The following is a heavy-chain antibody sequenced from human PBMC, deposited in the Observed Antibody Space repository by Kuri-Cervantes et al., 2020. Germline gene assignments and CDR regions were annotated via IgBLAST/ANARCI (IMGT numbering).Heavy chain of an antibody. CDR2: IVVGSGNT. CDR1: GFTFTSSA. D-gene: IGHD3-16*01. V-gene: IGHV1-58*01. Sequence: SVKVSCKASGFTFTSSAVQWVRQARGQRLEGIGWIVVGSGNTNYAQKFQERVTITRDMSTSTAYMELSSLRSEDTAVYYCAAESLGSVRPGFDPWGQGTLVTVSS. J-gene: IGHJ5*02. CDR3: AAESLGSVRPGFDP.